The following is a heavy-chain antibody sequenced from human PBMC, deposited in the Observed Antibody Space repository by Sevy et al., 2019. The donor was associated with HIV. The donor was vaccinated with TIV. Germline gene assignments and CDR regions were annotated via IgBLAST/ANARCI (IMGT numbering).Heavy chain of an antibody. CDR3: ARDRNAVKIAAGYWFDP. CDR1: GYTFTNYY. J-gene: IGHJ5*02. D-gene: IGHD6-13*01. CDR2: INPSGGST. Sequence: ASVKVSCKASGYTFTNYYMHWVRQAPGQGLEWMGIINPSGGSTNYAQKFQGRVAMTRDTSTSTVYMELSSLRSEDTAVYYCARDRNAVKIAAGYWFDPWGQGTLVTVSS. V-gene: IGHV1-46*01.